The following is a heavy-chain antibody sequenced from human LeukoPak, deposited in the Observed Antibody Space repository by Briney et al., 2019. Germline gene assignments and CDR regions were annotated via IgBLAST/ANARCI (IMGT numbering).Heavy chain of an antibody. CDR1: GGTFSSYA. Sequence: GASVKVSCKASGGTFSSYAISWVRQAPGQGLEWMGGIIPIFGTANYAQKFQGRVTITADESTSTACMELSSLRSEDTAVYYCARDLAQVAGTDYWGQGTLVTVSS. J-gene: IGHJ4*02. CDR2: IIPIFGTA. CDR3: ARDLAQVAGTDY. D-gene: IGHD6-19*01. V-gene: IGHV1-69*01.